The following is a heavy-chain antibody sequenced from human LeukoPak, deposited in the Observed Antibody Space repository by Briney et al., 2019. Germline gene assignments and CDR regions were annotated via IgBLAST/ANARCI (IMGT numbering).Heavy chain of an antibody. CDR1: GVSISSNNYY. CDR3: ARGRGYSYGYGPLFHFDY. D-gene: IGHD5-18*01. V-gene: IGHV4-39*07. J-gene: IGHJ4*02. Sequence: SSETLSLTCTVSGVSISSNNYYWGWIRQPPGKGLEWIGEINHSGSTNYNPSLKSRVTISVDTSKNQFSLKLSSVTAADTAVYYCARGRGYSYGYGPLFHFDYWGQGTLVTVSS. CDR2: INHSGST.